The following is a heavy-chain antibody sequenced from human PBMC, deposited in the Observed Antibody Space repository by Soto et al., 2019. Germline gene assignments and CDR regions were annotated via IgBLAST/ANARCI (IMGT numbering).Heavy chain of an antibody. J-gene: IGHJ5*02. CDR1: GFTYLSYA. CDR3: TKNGEGNWFEP. D-gene: IGHD2-8*01. V-gene: IGHV3-64D*06. Sequence: GGTLRLSCSASGFTYLSYAMPWVREATGKGLEYVSDISSDGDITYYADSVKSRFTISRDNSRNTLFLQVSRRRPDGTAVYCCTKNGEGNWFEPLGQGSLVTVSS. CDR2: ISSDGDIT.